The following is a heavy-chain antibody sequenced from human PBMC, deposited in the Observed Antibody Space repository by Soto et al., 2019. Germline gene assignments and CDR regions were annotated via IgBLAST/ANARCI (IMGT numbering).Heavy chain of an antibody. CDR3: ARRDGYKYYFDY. J-gene: IGHJ4*02. V-gene: IGHV4-61*01. CDR1: GGSVSSGRYY. D-gene: IGHD5-12*01. CDR2: IYYSGST. Sequence: QVQLQESGPGLVKPSETLSLTCTVSGGSVSSGRYYWSWIRQPPGKGLEWIGYIYYSGSTNYNPSLKSRVTISVDTAKNQFSLKLSSVTAADTAVYYCARRDGYKYYFDYWGQGTLVTVSS.